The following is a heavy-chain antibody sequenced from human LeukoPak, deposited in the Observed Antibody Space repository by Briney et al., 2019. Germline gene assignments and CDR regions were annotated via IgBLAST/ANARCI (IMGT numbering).Heavy chain of an antibody. CDR2: INHSGST. J-gene: IGHJ5*02. D-gene: IGHD2-2*01. Sequence: SETLSLTCAVYGGSFSGYYWSWIRQPPGKGLEWIGEINHSGSTNYNPSLKSRVTISVDTSKNQFSLKLSSVTAADTAVYYCATRAPRYCSTTSCYWGRASWFDPWGQGTLVTVSS. V-gene: IGHV4-34*01. CDR3: ATRAPRYCSTTSCYWGRASWFDP. CDR1: GGSFSGYY.